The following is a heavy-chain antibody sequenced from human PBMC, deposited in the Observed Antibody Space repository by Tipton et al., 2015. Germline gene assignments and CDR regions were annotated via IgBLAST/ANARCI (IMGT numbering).Heavy chain of an antibody. Sequence: TLSLSCTVSGGSVSSGSYYWSWIRQPPGKELEWIGYIYYSGSTNYNPSLKSRVTISVDTSKNHFSLSLTSVTAADTAIYYCARDLEHGMDVWGQGTTVTVSS. D-gene: IGHD5-24*01. J-gene: IGHJ6*02. CDR1: GGSVSSGSYY. V-gene: IGHV4-61*03. CDR3: ARDLEHGMDV. CDR2: IYYSGST.